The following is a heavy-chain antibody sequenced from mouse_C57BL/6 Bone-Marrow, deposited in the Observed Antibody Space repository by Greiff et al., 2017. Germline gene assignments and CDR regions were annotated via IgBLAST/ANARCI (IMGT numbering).Heavy chain of an antibody. CDR3: ARDYGSSYPSY. CDR1: GYTFTSYW. CDR2: IDPSDSYT. Sequence: QVQLQQPGAELVMPGASVKLSCKASGYTFTSYWMHWVKQRPGQGLEWIGEIDPSDSYTNYNGKFKGKATLTADKSSSTAYMQLSSLTSEDSAVYFCARDYGSSYPSYWGQGTLVTVSA. J-gene: IGHJ3*01. D-gene: IGHD1-1*01. V-gene: IGHV1-69*01.